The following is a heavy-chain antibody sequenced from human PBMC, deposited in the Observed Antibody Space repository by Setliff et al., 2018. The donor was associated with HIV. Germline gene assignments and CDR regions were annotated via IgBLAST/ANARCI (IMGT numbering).Heavy chain of an antibody. V-gene: IGHV4-31*03. CDR2: IYYSGST. D-gene: IGHD6-13*01. CDR1: GDSIGFSGYF. Sequence: PSETLSLTCTVSGDSIGFSGYFWSWIRQHPGKGLEWIGYIYYSGSTFYNPSLKSRATISIDTSKNQFFLKLKSVTVADTAVYYCAREPDKIAAADYWGQGTLVTVSS. J-gene: IGHJ4*02. CDR3: AREPDKIAAADY.